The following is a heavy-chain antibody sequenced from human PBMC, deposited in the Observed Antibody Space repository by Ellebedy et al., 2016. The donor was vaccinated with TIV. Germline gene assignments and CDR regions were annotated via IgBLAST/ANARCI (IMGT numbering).Heavy chain of an antibody. J-gene: IGHJ4*02. V-gene: IGHV3-23*01. Sequence: GESLKISCAASGFTFSSYAMSWFRQAPGKGQAWVSTISNTGSRTYYADSVEGRFIISRDNSKKTLYLQMNSLRAEDTAVYYCAKGRGGGSDSSAPRYYFDYWGLGTLVTVSS. D-gene: IGHD3-22*01. CDR3: AKGRGGGSDSSAPRYYFDY. CDR1: GFTFSSYA. CDR2: ISNTGSRT.